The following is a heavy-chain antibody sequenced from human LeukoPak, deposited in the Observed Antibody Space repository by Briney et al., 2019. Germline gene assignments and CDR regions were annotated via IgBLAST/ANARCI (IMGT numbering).Heavy chain of an antibody. D-gene: IGHD3-22*01. CDR1: GYTFTGYY. CDR2: INPNSGGT. CDR3: ARDLALRITMIVVDNDAFDI. J-gene: IGHJ3*02. Sequence: GASVKVSCKASGYTFTGYYMHWVRQAPGQGLEWMGWINPNSGGTNYAQKFQGRVTMTRDTSISTAYMELSRLRSDDTAVYYCARDLALRITMIVVDNDAFDIWGQGTMVTVSS. V-gene: IGHV1-2*02.